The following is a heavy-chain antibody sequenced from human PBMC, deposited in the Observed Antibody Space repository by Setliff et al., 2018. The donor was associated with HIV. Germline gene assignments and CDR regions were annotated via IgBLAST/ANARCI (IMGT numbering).Heavy chain of an antibody. CDR3: ATSNYYDPRGFYIRGHDH. J-gene: IGHJ4*02. D-gene: IGHD3-22*01. CDR1: GFTFSDCS. Sequence: GGSLRLSCAASGFTFSDCSMNWVRQAPGKGLEWISYITSTGSTIFYADSVKGRFTISRDNARKSVYLQIDSLRAEDTALYYCATSNYYDPRGFYIRGHDHWGQGTLVTSPQ. CDR2: ITSTGSTI. V-gene: IGHV3-48*04.